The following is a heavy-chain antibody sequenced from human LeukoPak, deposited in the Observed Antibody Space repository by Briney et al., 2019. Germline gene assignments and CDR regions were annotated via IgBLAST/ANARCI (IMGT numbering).Heavy chain of an antibody. D-gene: IGHD6-6*01. CDR2: VSRSGTTI. V-gene: IGHV3-48*03. J-gene: IGHJ4*02. Sequence: GGSLRLSCAASGFTFSNYAMSWVRQAPGKGLEWVLLVSRSGTTIYYADSVKGRFTISRDNAKNSLYLQMNSLRAEDTAVYYCATYSTSSRAGFEYWGQGTLVTVSS. CDR3: ATYSTSSRAGFEY. CDR1: GFTFSNYA.